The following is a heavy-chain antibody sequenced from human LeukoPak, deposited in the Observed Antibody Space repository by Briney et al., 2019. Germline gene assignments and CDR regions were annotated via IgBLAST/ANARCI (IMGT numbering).Heavy chain of an antibody. CDR1: GGSFSGYY. Sequence: SETLSLTCAVYGGSFSGYYWSWIRQPPGKGLEWIGEINHSGSINYNPSLKSRVTISVDTSKNQFSLKLSSVTAADTAVYYCARVPVGTTGYPEGSFDPWGQGTLVTVSS. D-gene: IGHD5-12*01. J-gene: IGHJ5*02. V-gene: IGHV4-34*01. CDR2: INHSGSI. CDR3: ARVPVGTTGYPEGSFDP.